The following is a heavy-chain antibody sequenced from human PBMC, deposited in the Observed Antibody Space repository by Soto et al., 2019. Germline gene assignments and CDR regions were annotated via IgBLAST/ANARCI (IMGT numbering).Heavy chain of an antibody. CDR1: GYTFTSYG. CDR3: ARDYDYVVDY. CDR2: ISAYNGNT. D-gene: IGHD3-16*01. Sequence: ASVKVSCKASGYTFTSYGISWVRQAPGQGLEWMAWISAYNGNTFYAQKFQGRVTMTTDTSTNTAYMELRSLRSDDTDLYYCARDYDYVVDYWGQGTLVTVSS. J-gene: IGHJ4*02. V-gene: IGHV1-18*01.